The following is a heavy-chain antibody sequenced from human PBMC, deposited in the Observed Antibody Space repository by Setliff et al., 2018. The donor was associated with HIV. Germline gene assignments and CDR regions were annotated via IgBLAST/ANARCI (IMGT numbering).Heavy chain of an antibody. Sequence: PSETLSLTCTVSGGSITGHYWSWIRQPPGKGLEWIGYIHYSGSSNYNPSLKSRVSISLDTSKKQVSLKLNSVTAAATGVYYCARHRDPPGSRWIYYYYYMDLWGEGTTGTVSS. CDR3: ARHRDPPGSRWIYYYYYMDL. V-gene: IGHV4-59*08. CDR1: GGSITGHY. CDR2: IHYSGSS. D-gene: IGHD6-13*01. J-gene: IGHJ6*03.